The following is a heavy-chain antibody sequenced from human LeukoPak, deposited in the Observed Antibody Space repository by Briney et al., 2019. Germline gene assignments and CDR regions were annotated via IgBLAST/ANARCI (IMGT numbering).Heavy chain of an antibody. Sequence: GASVKVSCKASGGTFSSYAISWVRQAPGQGLEWMGRIIPILGIANYAQKFQGRVTITADKSTSTAYMGLSSLRSEDTAVYYCAFSSSWYVYWGQGTLVTVSS. D-gene: IGHD6-13*01. CDR1: GGTFSSYA. J-gene: IGHJ4*02. CDR2: IIPILGIA. V-gene: IGHV1-69*04. CDR3: AFSSSWYVY.